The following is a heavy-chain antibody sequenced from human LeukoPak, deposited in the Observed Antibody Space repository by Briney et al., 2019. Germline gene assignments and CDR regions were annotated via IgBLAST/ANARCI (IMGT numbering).Heavy chain of an antibody. CDR1: GGSISSYY. D-gene: IGHD2-15*01. V-gene: IGHV4-59*01. CDR2: IYYSGST. Sequence: PSETLSLTCTVSGGSISSYYWSWIRQPPGKGLEWIGYIYYSGSTNYNPSLKSRVTISVDTSKNQFSLKLSSVTAADTAVYYCARGRIRFDPWGQGTLVTVSS. J-gene: IGHJ5*02. CDR3: ARGRIRFDP.